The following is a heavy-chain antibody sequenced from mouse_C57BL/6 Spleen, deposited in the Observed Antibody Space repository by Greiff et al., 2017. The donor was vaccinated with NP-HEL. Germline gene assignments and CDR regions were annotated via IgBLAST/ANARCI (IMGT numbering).Heavy chain of an antibody. CDR1: GYAFTNYL. CDR3: ARGIYYDYEDAMDY. D-gene: IGHD2-4*01. V-gene: IGHV1-54*01. J-gene: IGHJ4*01. Sequence: QVQLQQSGAELVRPGTSVKVSCKASGYAFTNYLIEWAKQRPGQGLEWIGVINPGSGGTNYNEKFKGKATLTADKSSSTAYMQLSSLTSEDSAVYFCARGIYYDYEDAMDYWGQGTSVTVSS. CDR2: INPGSGGT.